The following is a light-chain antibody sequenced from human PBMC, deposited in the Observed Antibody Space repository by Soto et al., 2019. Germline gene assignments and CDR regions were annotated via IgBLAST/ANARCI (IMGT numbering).Light chain of an antibody. V-gene: IGKV1-5*03. Sequence: DIQMIQSPSTLSASEGDRVSITCRATQSIDIWLAWYQQKPGKAPKVLIYKASILESGVPSRFSGSGSGTEFTLTISSLQPEVFATYYCQQYKSYSRTFGQGTKVEIK. CDR3: QQYKSYSRT. CDR2: KAS. J-gene: IGKJ1*01. CDR1: QSIDIW.